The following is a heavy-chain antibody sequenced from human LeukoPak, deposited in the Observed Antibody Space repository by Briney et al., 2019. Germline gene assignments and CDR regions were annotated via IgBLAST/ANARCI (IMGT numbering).Heavy chain of an antibody. CDR1: GGSIITSSYY. CDR3: ARQATPDYVWGSYRYTEIDY. D-gene: IGHD3-16*02. J-gene: IGHJ4*02. V-gene: IGHV4-39*01. CDR2: VYYSGST. Sequence: SETLSLTCTVSGGSIITSSYYWGWIHQPPGKGLEWIGNVYYSGSTHYNPSLKSRLTISVDTSKNRFSLGLNFVTAADTAIYYCARQATPDYVWGSYRYTEIDYWGQGTLVTVSS.